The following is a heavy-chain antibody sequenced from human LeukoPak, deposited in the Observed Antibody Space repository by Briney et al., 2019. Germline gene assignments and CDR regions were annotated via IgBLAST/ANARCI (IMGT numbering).Heavy chain of an antibody. V-gene: IGHV3-23*01. D-gene: IGHD3-10*01. J-gene: IGHJ6*03. CDR2: ISGSGGST. Sequence: PGGSLRLSCAASGFTFSSYAMSWVRQAPGKGLEWVSAISGSGGSTYYADSVKGRFTISRDNSKNTLYLQMNSLRAEDTAVYYCAKWCRRVLLLTSRYYYYMDVWGKGTTVTVSS. CDR1: GFTFSSYA. CDR3: AKWCRRVLLLTSRYYYYMDV.